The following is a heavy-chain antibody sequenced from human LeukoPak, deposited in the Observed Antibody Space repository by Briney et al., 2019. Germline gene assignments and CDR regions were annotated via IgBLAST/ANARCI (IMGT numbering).Heavy chain of an antibody. CDR2: IKQDGNEK. V-gene: IGHV3-7*05. CDR3: ARAVDDHVWGSYRPPGH. CDR1: GFTFSSHW. D-gene: IGHD3-16*02. Sequence: GGSLRLSCAASGFTFSSHWMNWVRQAPGKGLEWVANIKQDGNEKYYVDSVKGRFTISRDNAKNSLYLQMNSLRAEDTAVYYCARAVDDHVWGSYRPPGHWGQGTLVTVSS. J-gene: IGHJ4*02.